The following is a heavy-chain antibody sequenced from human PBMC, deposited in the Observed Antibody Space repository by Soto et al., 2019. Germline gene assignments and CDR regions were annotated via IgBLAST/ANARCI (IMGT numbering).Heavy chain of an antibody. V-gene: IGHV4-39*01. D-gene: IGHD6-13*01. J-gene: IGHJ5*02. CDR1: GGSISSSSYY. CDR2: IYYSGST. Sequence: SETLSLTCTVSGGSISSSSYYWGWIRQPPGKGLEWIGSIYYSGSTYYNPSLKSRVTISVDTSKNQFSLKLSSVTAADTAVYYCARLPYSSSWYEGYNWFDPWGQGTLVTVSS. CDR3: ARLPYSSSWYEGYNWFDP.